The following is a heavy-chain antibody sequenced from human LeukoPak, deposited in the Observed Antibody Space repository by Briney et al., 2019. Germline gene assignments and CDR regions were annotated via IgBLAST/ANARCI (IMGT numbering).Heavy chain of an antibody. D-gene: IGHD3-22*01. CDR1: GFTFSSYW. CDR2: IEQDGSEK. CDR3: ARWVNYYDSSGYYWHPLDY. V-gene: IGHV3-7*01. J-gene: IGHJ4*02. Sequence: GGSLRLSCAASGFTFSSYWMSWVRQAPGKGLEWVANIEQDGSEKYYVDSVKGRFTISRDNAKNSLYLQMNSLRAEDTAVYYCARWVNYYDSSGYYWHPLDYWGQGTLVTVSS.